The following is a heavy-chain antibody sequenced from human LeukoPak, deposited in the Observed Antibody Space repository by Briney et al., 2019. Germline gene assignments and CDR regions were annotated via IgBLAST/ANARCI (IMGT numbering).Heavy chain of an antibody. CDR3: AKKGWIAVAGIDY. CDR1: GFTFSSYA. J-gene: IGHJ4*02. D-gene: IGHD6-19*01. Sequence: GGSLRLSCAASGFTFSSYAMSWVRQAPGKGLEWVSAISGSGGSTYYADSVKGRFTLSRDNSKNTLYLQMNSLRAEDTAVYYCAKKGWIAVAGIDYWGQGTLVTVSS. CDR2: ISGSGGST. V-gene: IGHV3-23*01.